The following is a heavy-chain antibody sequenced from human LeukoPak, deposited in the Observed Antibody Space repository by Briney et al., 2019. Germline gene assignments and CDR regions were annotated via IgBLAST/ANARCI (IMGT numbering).Heavy chain of an antibody. CDR1: GYSISSGYY. V-gene: IGHV4-38-2*01. CDR2: IYHSGST. J-gene: IGHJ4*02. D-gene: IGHD4-17*01. CDR3: ARVGTVTTSSPKN. Sequence: SETLSLTCAVSGYSISSGYYWGWIRQPPGKGLEWIGSIYHSGSTYYNPSLKSRVTISVATSKNQFSLKLSSVTAADTAVYYCARVGTVTTSSPKNWGQGTLVTVSS.